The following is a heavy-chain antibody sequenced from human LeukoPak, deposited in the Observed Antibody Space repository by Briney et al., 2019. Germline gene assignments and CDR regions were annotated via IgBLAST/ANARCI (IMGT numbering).Heavy chain of an antibody. J-gene: IGHJ3*02. V-gene: IGHV4-61*02. D-gene: IGHD2-2*01. CDR2: IYTSGGT. CDR3: AGRGSSSGTFDI. CDR1: GGSITNLNFY. Sequence: PSETLSLTCTVSGGSITNLNFYRTWIRQPAGKRLEWIGRIYTSGGTNYNPSLKSRVTMSVDKSKNQISLKLASLTAADTALYYCAGRGSSSGTFDIWGPGTFVTVSS.